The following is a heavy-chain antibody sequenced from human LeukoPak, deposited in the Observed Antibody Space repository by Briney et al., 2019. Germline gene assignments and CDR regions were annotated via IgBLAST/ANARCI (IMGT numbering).Heavy chain of an antibody. Sequence: ASVTVSCKASGYTFTNYALHWVRQAPGQRVEWMGWINAGNGDTKYSQKFQGRVTITRDTSANTAYMELSSLRSEDTAVYHCARGYCSSTSCQYYFDYWGQGTLVTVSS. CDR1: GYTFTNYA. CDR3: ARGYCSSTSCQYYFDY. V-gene: IGHV1-3*01. CDR2: INAGNGDT. D-gene: IGHD2-2*01. J-gene: IGHJ4*02.